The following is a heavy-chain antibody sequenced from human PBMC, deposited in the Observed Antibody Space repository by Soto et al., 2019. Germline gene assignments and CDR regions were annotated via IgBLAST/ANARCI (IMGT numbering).Heavy chain of an antibody. CDR2: INPNSGNT. V-gene: IGHV1-8*01. CDR3: AIRGGAGPTPSDYYYYYYMDV. J-gene: IGHJ6*03. Sequence: WASVKVSCKASGYTFTSYDINWVRQATGQGLEWMGWINPNSGNTGYAQKFQGRVTMTRNTSISTAYMELSSLRSEDTAVYYCAIRGGAGPTPSDYYYYYYMDVWGKGTTVTVSS. D-gene: IGHD2-2*01. CDR1: GYTFTSYD.